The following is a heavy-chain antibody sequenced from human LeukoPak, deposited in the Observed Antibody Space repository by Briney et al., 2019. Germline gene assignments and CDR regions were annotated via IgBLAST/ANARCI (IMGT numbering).Heavy chain of an antibody. J-gene: IGHJ4*02. CDR3: ATQPAAADVDY. D-gene: IGHD2-2*01. V-gene: IGHV3-7*03. CDR1: GFTFSSYW. CDR2: TRQDGNEK. Sequence: GGSLRLSCAGSGFTFSSYWMSWVRQAPGKGLEWVANTRQDGNEKYYVDSVKGRFTISRDNAKKSLYLQMNSLRAEDTAVYYCATQPAAADVDYWGQGTLVTVSS.